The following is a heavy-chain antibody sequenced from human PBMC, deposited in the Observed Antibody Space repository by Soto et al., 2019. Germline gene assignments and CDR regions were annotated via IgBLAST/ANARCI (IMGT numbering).Heavy chain of an antibody. CDR1: GFTFDDYA. Sequence: EVQLVESGGGLVQPGRSPRLTCAASGFTFDDYAMHWVRQAPGKRLEWVSGINWKSGNIGYADSVKGRFTISRDNAKSSLYLQMNSLRAEDTALYYCAKDVVAVAGRGIDYYFYGMDVWGQGTTVTVSS. D-gene: IGHD6-19*01. CDR2: INWKSGNI. CDR3: AKDVVAVAGRGIDYYFYGMDV. V-gene: IGHV3-9*01. J-gene: IGHJ6*02.